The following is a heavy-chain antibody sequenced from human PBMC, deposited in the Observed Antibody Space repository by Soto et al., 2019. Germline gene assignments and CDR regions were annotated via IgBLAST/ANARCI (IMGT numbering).Heavy chain of an antibody. CDR2: IRYDGRNQ. CDR3: AREAEGANDY. J-gene: IGHJ4*02. D-gene: IGHD1-26*01. Sequence: VQLVESGGGVVQPGRSLRLSCAASGFTFSGYGMHWVRQAPGKGLDWVATIRYDGRNQYYVDSVKGRFTISRDNSKDTLHLQMNSLRAEDTAVYFCAREAEGANDYWGQGTLVSVSS. CDR1: GFTFSGYG. V-gene: IGHV3-33*01.